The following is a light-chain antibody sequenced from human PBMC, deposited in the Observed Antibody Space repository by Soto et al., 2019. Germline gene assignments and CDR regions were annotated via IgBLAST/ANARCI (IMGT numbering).Light chain of an antibody. CDR1: QDVSSW. Sequence: DIQMTQSPSFVSASVGDRVTITCRTSQDVSSWLVWYQQKPGKAPNLLIYAASSLRSGVPSRFSGSGSGTDFTLTINGLQPEDFATYYCQQVNSFPRTFGQGTTVEIK. J-gene: IGKJ1*01. V-gene: IGKV1-12*01. CDR2: AAS. CDR3: QQVNSFPRT.